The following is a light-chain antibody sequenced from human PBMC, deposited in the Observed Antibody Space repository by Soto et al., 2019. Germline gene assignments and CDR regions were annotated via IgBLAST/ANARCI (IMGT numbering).Light chain of an antibody. CDR1: SGSIASNY. CDR2: EDD. CDR3: QSYGSSGHWV. Sequence: NFMLTQPHSVSESPGKTVTISCTRSSGSIASNYVQWYQQRPGSSPTTVIYEDDQRPSGVPDRFSGSIDSSSNSASLTISGLKTEDEADYYCQSYGSSGHWVFGGGTKLTVL. V-gene: IGLV6-57*01. J-gene: IGLJ3*02.